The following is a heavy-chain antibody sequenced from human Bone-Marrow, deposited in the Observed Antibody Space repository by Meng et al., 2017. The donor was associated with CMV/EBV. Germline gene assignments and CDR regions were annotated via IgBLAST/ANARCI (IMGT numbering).Heavy chain of an antibody. CDR2: INHSGST. Sequence: QVQLQQWGAGLLKPSETLSPTGAVYGGSFSGYYWSWIRQPPGKGLEWIGEINHSGSTNYNPSLKGRVTISVDTSKNQFSLKLSSVTAADTAVYYCAREGHNSSGWSRWGQGTLVTVSS. CDR3: AREGHNSSGWSR. D-gene: IGHD6-19*01. J-gene: IGHJ4*02. CDR1: GGSFSGYY. V-gene: IGHV4-34*01.